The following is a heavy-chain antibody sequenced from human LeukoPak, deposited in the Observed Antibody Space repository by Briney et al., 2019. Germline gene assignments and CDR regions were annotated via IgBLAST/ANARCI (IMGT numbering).Heavy chain of an antibody. CDR1: GFTFSSYW. J-gene: IGHJ4*02. V-gene: IGHV3-7*01. CDR3: ARVGYNGWNFEN. Sequence: GGSLRLSCAASGFTFSSYWMSWVRQAPGKGLQSVAYISQDVSHKYYVDSVKGRFTISRDNAKNPLHLEMNSLRAEDTALYYCARVGYNGWNFENWGQGTLVTVSS. D-gene: IGHD5-12*01. CDR2: ISQDVSHK.